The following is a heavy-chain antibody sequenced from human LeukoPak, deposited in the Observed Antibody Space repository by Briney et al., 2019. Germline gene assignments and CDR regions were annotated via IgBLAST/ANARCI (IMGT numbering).Heavy chain of an antibody. Sequence: ASVKVSCKASGYTVTGYYMHWVRQAPGQGLEWRGWINPNSGCTNYAQKFQGRVTMTTDTSISTAYMELSRLRSDDTAVYYCASPGWNDGQFDYWGQGTLVTVSS. J-gene: IGHJ4*02. CDR1: GYTVTGYY. CDR2: INPNSGCT. D-gene: IGHD1-1*01. V-gene: IGHV1-2*02. CDR3: ASPGWNDGQFDY.